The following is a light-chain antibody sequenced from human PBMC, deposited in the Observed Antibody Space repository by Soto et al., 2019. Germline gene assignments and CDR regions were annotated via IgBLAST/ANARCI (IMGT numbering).Light chain of an antibody. CDR3: QDDNHWPYT. J-gene: IGKJ2*01. V-gene: IGKV3-15*01. CDR1: QGISGN. Sequence: EVVMTQSPATLSVSPGERVTLSCRASQGISGNLAWYQQKPGQTPRLLIYAASTRATGIPARFSGTGSGTEFALTISSLQSEDFALYYCQDDNHWPYTFGQGTKLDFK. CDR2: AAS.